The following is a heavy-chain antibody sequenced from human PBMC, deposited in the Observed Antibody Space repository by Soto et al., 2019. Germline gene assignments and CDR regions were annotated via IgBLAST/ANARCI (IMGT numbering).Heavy chain of an antibody. D-gene: IGHD2-15*01. CDR2: IYYSGST. Sequence: SETLSLTCTVSGGSISSYYWSWIRQPPGKGLEWIGYIYYSGSTNYNPSLKSRVTISVDTSKNQFSLKLSSVTAADTAVYYCARLREGCSGGSCYRNYYYYYMDVWGKGTTVTVSS. CDR1: GGSISSYY. CDR3: ARLREGCSGGSCYRNYYYYYMDV. V-gene: IGHV4-59*08. J-gene: IGHJ6*03.